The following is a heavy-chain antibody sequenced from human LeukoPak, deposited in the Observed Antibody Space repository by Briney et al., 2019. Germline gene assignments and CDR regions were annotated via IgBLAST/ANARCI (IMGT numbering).Heavy chain of an antibody. J-gene: IGHJ3*02. CDR3: ASLDSSGYIAGAFDI. CDR2: IKQDGSEK. D-gene: IGHD3-22*01. Sequence: GGSLRLSCAASGFTFSSYWMSWVRQAPGKGLEWVANIKQDGSEKYYVDSVKGRFTISRDNSKNTLYLQMNSLRAEDTAVYYCASLDSSGYIAGAFDIWGQGTMVTVSS. V-gene: IGHV3-7*03. CDR1: GFTFSSYW.